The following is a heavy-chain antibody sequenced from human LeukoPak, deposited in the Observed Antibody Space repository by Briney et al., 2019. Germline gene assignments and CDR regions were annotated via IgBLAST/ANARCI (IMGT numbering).Heavy chain of an antibody. Sequence: PSETLSLTCTVSGVSIKSNYWNWIRQAPGKGLEWIGYIYYDGSTNYNPSLKSRVTISLDTPKSQFSLNLSSVTAADTAVYYCAKDIVRTYGMDVWGQGTTVAVAS. D-gene: IGHD2-15*01. CDR2: IYYDGST. CDR3: AKDIVRTYGMDV. V-gene: IGHV4-59*01. CDR1: GVSIKSNY. J-gene: IGHJ6*02.